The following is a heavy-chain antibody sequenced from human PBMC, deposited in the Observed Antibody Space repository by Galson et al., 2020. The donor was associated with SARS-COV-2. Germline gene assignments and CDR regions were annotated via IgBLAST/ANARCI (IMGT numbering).Heavy chain of an antibody. D-gene: IGHD5-18*01. CDR1: GGTFSSYA. J-gene: IGHJ2*01. Sequence: SVKVPCKASGGTFSSYAISWVRQAPGQGLEWMGGIIPIFGTANYAQKFQGRVTITADESTSTAYMELSSLRSEDTAVYYFARDREVDTAMGDWYFDLWGRGTLVTVSS. V-gene: IGHV1-69*13. CDR2: IIPIFGTA. CDR3: ARDREVDTAMGDWYFDL.